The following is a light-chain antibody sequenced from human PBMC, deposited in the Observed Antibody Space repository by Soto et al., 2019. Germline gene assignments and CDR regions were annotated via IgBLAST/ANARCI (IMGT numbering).Light chain of an antibody. CDR1: RSDVGNYNL. CDR2: GVT. J-gene: IGLJ1*01. Sequence: QCALTQPAAVSGSPGESITISWTGTRSDVGNYNLVSWYQQHPGKDPKVILHGVTKRPSGVSHRFSRSTSGNTASLPISGLQAEDEPDYYCCSYAANSYVFGTGTKV. CDR3: CSYAANSYV. V-gene: IGLV2-23*02.